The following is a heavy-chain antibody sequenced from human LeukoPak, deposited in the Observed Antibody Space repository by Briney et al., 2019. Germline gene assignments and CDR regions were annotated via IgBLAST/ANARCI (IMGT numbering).Heavy chain of an antibody. CDR1: GGSTSSYY. D-gene: IGHD3-22*01. Sequence: SETLSLTCTVSGGSTSSYYWSWIRQPPGKGLEWIGYIYYSGSTNYNPSLKSRVTISVDTSKNQFSLKLSSVTAADTAVYFCARGRVYYDSGAYHWGQGTLVTVSS. CDR3: ARGRVYYDSGAYH. J-gene: IGHJ5*02. CDR2: IYYSGST. V-gene: IGHV4-59*01.